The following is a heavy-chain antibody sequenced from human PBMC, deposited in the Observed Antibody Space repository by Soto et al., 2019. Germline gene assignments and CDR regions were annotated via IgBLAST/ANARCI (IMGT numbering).Heavy chain of an antibody. CDR1: GYTFTSYY. J-gene: IGHJ5*02. CDR3: ARERTTTVTHNWFDP. Sequence: ASVKVSCKASGYTFTSYYMHWVRQAPGQGLEWMGITNPSGGSTSYAQKFQGRVTMTRDTSTSTVYMELSSLRSEDTAVYYCARERTTTVTHNWFDPWGQGTLVTVSS. V-gene: IGHV1-46*01. CDR2: TNPSGGST. D-gene: IGHD4-4*01.